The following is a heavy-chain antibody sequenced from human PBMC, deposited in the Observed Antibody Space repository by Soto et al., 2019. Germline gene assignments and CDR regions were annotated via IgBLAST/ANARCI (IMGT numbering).Heavy chain of an antibody. Sequence: GASVKVSCKASGYTFTSYYMHWVRQAPGQGLEWMGIINPSGGSTSYAQKFQGRVTMTRDTSTSTVYMELSSLRSEDTAVYYCARQLFLSGLRYFDWGPSNYYYMDVWGKGTTVTVSS. J-gene: IGHJ6*03. V-gene: IGHV1-46*01. CDR1: GYTFTSYY. D-gene: IGHD3-9*01. CDR3: ARQLFLSGLRYFDWGPSNYYYMDV. CDR2: INPSGGST.